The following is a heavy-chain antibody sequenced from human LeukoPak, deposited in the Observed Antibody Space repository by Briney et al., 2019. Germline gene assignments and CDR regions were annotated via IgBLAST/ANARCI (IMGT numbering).Heavy chain of an antibody. J-gene: IGHJ4*02. Sequence: PGGSLRLSCAASGFTFSSYGMHWVRQAPGKGLEWVADISYDGSTKYYADSVKGRFTISRDNSKNTLYLQMNSLRAEDTAVYFCARDGDSGWYPYFDYWGQGTLVTVSS. CDR1: GFTFSSYG. D-gene: IGHD6-19*01. CDR2: ISYDGSTK. V-gene: IGHV3-30*19. CDR3: ARDGDSGWYPYFDY.